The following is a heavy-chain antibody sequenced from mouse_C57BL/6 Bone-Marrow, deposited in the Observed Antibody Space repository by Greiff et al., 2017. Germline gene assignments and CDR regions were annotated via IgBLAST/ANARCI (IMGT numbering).Heavy chain of an antibody. J-gene: IGHJ1*03. V-gene: IGHV1-9*01. CDR3: AIDGNPLDFEV. Sequence: VQLQQSGAELMKPGASVKLSCKATGYTFTGYWIEWVKQRPGRGLEWIGEILPGSGSTNYNEKFKGKATFTADTSSNTAYMQLSSLSTEDSAIYDGAIDGNPLDFEVWGTGTTVTVSS. D-gene: IGHD2-1*01. CDR1: GYTFTGYW. CDR2: ILPGSGST.